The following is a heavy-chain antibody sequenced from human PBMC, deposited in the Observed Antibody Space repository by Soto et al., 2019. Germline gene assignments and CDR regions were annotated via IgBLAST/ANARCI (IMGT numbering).Heavy chain of an antibody. J-gene: IGHJ3*02. V-gene: IGHV4-31*03. CDR2: IYYSGST. D-gene: IGHD3-10*01. Sequence: QVQLQESGPGLVKPSQTLSLTCTVSGGSISSGGYYWSRIRQHPGKGLEWIGNIYYSGSTYYNPSLKSRVTISVDMSKNQFSLKLSSVTAADTAVYYCARVGSYHSTAFDIWGQGTMVTVSS. CDR1: GGSISSGGYY. CDR3: ARVGSYHSTAFDI.